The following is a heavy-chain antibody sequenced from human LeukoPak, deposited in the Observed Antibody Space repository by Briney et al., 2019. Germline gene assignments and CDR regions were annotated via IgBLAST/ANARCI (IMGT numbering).Heavy chain of an antibody. V-gene: IGHV4-59*08. CDR3: ARHRAYSSSSPFDY. D-gene: IGHD6-6*01. Sequence: SETLSLTCSVSGGSISSLYWSWIRQPPGKGLEWIGYIYYTGSTNYNPSLKSRVTMFVDMPKNQFSLRLSSVTAADAAVYYCARHRAYSSSSPFDYWGQGTLVTVSS. CDR1: GGSISSLY. J-gene: IGHJ4*02. CDR2: IYYTGST.